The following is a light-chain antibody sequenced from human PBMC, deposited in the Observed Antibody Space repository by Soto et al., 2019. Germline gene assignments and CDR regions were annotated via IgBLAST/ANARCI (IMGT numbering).Light chain of an antibody. CDR2: GAS. J-gene: IGKJ3*01. Sequence: EIVLTQSPGTLSLSPGERATLSCRASESVNSSFLAWYQQRPGQAPRLLMYGASSRATGISDRFSGSGSGTDFTLTISRLEPEYFAVYYCQQYDSSSFTFGPGTKVDIK. CDR3: QQYDSSSFT. CDR1: ESVNSSF. V-gene: IGKV3-20*01.